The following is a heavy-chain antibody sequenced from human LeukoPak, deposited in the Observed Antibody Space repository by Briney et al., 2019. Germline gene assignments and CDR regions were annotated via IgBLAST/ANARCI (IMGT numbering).Heavy chain of an antibody. V-gene: IGHV4-31*03. CDR1: GGSISSGGYY. CDR2: SYYSGST. CDR3: ARAPAKYYYGMDV. Sequence: SQTLSLTCTVSGGSISSGGYYWSWSRQHPGKGLEWIGYSYYSGSTYYNPSLKSRVTISVDTSKNQFALKLSSVTAADTAVYYCARAPAKYYYGMDVWGQGTTVTVSS. D-gene: IGHD2-2*01. J-gene: IGHJ6*02.